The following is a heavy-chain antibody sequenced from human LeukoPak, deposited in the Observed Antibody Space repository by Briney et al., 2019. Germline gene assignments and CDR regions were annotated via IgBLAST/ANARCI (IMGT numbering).Heavy chain of an antibody. CDR1: GYTFTGYF. CDR3: ARVSEYYYFDY. J-gene: IGHJ4*02. V-gene: IGHV1-2*02. D-gene: IGHD2/OR15-2a*01. Sequence: ASVKVSCKASGYTFTGYFMHWMRQAPGQGPEWMGWINPNSGGTNYAQKFQGRVIMTRDTSISTAYMELSRLRSDDTVVYYCARVSEYYYFDYWGQGTLVTVSS. CDR2: INPNSGGT.